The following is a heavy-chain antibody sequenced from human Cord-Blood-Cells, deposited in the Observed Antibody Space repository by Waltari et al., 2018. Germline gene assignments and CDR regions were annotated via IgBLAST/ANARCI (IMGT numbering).Heavy chain of an antibody. D-gene: IGHD6-6*01. J-gene: IGHJ4*02. CDR3: ATESPRYSSSPTDY. V-gene: IGHV1-24*01. CDR2: VAPEDGET. Sequence: QVQLVPSGAEVQKPRDPVKVSCKVSGYTLPDLSTHWVRPSPGKGLEWMGGVAPEDGETIYAQKFQGRVTMTEDTSTDTAYMELSSLRSEDTAVYYCATESPRYSSSPTDYWGQGTLVTVSS. CDR1: GYTLPDLS.